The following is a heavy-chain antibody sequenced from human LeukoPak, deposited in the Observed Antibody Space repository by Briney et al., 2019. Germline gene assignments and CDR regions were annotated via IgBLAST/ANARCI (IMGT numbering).Heavy chain of an antibody. Sequence: SVNVSCKASGGTFSSYAISWVRQAPGQGRECMGRIIPILGIANYAQKFQGRVAITADKSTSTAYMELSSLRSEDTAVYYCARDRKGIAAAGTYGYWGQGTLVTVSS. CDR3: ARDRKGIAAAGTYGY. CDR1: GGTFSSYA. J-gene: IGHJ4*02. D-gene: IGHD6-13*01. V-gene: IGHV1-69*04. CDR2: IIPILGIA.